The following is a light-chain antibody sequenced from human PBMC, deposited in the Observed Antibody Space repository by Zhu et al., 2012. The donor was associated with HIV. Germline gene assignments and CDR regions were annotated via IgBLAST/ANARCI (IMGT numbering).Light chain of an antibody. CDR1: RSVSSF. V-gene: IGKV3-11*01. J-gene: IGKJ1*01. CDR3: QQYNDWPPT. CDR2: DAS. Sequence: IVLTQSPATLSLSPGERATVSCRASRSVSSFVAWYQQKPGQAPRLLIYDASKRATGIPARFSGSGSGTDFTLTISSLQSEDFAVYYCQQYNDWPPTFGQGTKVDIK.